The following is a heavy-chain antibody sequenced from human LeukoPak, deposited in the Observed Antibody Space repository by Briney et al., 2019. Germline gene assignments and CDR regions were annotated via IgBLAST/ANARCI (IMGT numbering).Heavy chain of an antibody. Sequence: PSETLSLTCTVSGGSISSYYWSWIRQPPGKGLEWIGYIYYSGSTNYNPSLKSRVTISVDTSKNQFSLKLSSVTAADTAVYYCAREEIFGVVIDPWGQGTLVTVSS. CDR3: AREEIFGVVIDP. J-gene: IGHJ5*02. V-gene: IGHV4-59*12. D-gene: IGHD3-3*01. CDR2: IYYSGST. CDR1: GGSISSYY.